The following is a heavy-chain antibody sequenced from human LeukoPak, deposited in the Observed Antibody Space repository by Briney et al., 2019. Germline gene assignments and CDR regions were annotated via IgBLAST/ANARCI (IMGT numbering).Heavy chain of an antibody. J-gene: IGHJ4*02. CDR2: FDPEDGET. D-gene: IGHD3-10*01. Sequence: ASVKVSCKVSGYTLTELSMHWVRQAPGKGLEWMGGFDPEDGETIYAQKFQGRVTITRNTSINTAYMELSSLRSEDTAVYYCARTDENGSGMMGYWGQGTLVTVSS. CDR3: ARTDENGSGMMGY. V-gene: IGHV1-24*01. CDR1: GYTLTELS.